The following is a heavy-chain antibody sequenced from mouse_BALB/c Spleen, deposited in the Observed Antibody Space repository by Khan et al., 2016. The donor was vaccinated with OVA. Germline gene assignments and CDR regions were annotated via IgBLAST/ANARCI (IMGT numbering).Heavy chain of an antibody. Sequence: QVQLKESGPGLVAPSQSLSITCTVSGFSLSRYNIHWVRQPPGKGLEWLGMIWGGGGTDYNSTLKIRLSISKDNSKSQVFLKMNSLQTDEPAMYYCARAYYRYDGYDAMDYWGQGTSVTVSS. CDR1: GFSLSRYN. CDR3: ARAYYRYDGYDAMDY. V-gene: IGHV2-6-4*01. J-gene: IGHJ4*01. CDR2: IWGGGGT. D-gene: IGHD2-14*01.